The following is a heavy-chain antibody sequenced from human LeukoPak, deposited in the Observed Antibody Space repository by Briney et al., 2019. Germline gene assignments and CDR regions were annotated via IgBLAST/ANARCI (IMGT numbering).Heavy chain of an antibody. Sequence: TGGSLRLSCTVSGFTVSSNSMSWVRQAPGKGLEWVSFIYSDNTHYSDSVKGRFTISRDNSRNTLYLQMNSLRAEDTAVYYCAKDRVYIFGSYPFQHCGQGTLVTVSS. CDR2: IYSDNT. V-gene: IGHV3-66*03. J-gene: IGHJ1*01. CDR1: GFTVSSNS. D-gene: IGHD1-26*01. CDR3: AKDRVYIFGSYPFQH.